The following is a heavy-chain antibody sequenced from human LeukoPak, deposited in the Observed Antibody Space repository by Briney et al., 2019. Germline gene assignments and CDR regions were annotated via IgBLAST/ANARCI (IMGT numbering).Heavy chain of an antibody. CDR2: IYPGDSDT. J-gene: IGHJ5*02. CDR3: ARPVAGTTNWFDP. V-gene: IGHV5-51*01. D-gene: IGHD6-19*01. Sequence: IIYPGDSDTTSTPSFQGQVPISADKSISTAYLQWSSLKASDTAMYYCARPVAGTTNWFDPWGQGTLVTVSS.